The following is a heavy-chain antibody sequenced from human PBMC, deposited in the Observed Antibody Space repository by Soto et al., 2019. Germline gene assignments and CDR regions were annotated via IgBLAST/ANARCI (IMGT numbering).Heavy chain of an antibody. CDR2: INPTSEYT. J-gene: IGHJ4*02. CDR1: RYTFTSYD. V-gene: IGHV1-8*01. D-gene: IGHD4-4*01. CDR3: RQVHPGYSSN. Sequence: GASVKVSCQASRYTFTSYDINWVRQAPGQGLEWVGWINPTSEYTAHAQKFQGRVTLTREISTATAYMELSSLTSEDSAVYCARQVHPGYSSNWGPGTQVTVSS.